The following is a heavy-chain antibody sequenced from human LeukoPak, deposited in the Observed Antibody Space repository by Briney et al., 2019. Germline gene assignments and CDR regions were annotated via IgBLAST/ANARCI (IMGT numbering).Heavy chain of an antibody. D-gene: IGHD6-6*01. J-gene: IGHJ6*02. CDR2: INHSGST. Sequence: SETLSLTCAVYGGSFSGNYWSWIRQPPGKGLEWIGEINHSGSTNYNPSLKGRVTISVDTSKNQFSLKLSSVTAADTAVYYCARVRRSSSSLYYYYYYGMDVWGQGTTVTVSS. CDR3: ARVRRSSSSLYYYYYYGMDV. V-gene: IGHV4-34*01. CDR1: GGSFSGNY.